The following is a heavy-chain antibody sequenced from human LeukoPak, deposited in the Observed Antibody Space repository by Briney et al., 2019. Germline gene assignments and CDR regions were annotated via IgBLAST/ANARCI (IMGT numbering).Heavy chain of an antibody. D-gene: IGHD6-19*01. J-gene: IGHJ4*02. CDR1: GFTFSSYA. V-gene: IGHV3-23*01. CDR3: AKDIERARWLYSSGWHGFDY. CDR2: ISGSGGST. Sequence: AGGSLRLSCAASGFTFSSYAMSWVRQAPGKRLEWVSAISGSGGSTYYADSAKGRFTISRDNSKNTLYLQMNSLRAEDTAVYYCAKDIERARWLYSSGWHGFDYWGQGTLVTVSS.